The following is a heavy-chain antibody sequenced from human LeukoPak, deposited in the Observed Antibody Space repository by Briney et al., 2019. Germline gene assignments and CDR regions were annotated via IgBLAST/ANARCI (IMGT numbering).Heavy chain of an antibody. CDR2: ISSSGSTI. Sequence: GGSLRLSCAASGFTFSDYYMSWIRQAPGKGLEWVSYISSSGSTIYYADSVKGRFTISRDNAKNSLYLQMNSLRAEDTAVYYCARAGHITMVRGVIITTAFDYWGQGTLVTVSS. CDR3: ARAGHITMVRGVIITTAFDY. CDR1: GFTFSDYY. V-gene: IGHV3-11*01. D-gene: IGHD3-10*01. J-gene: IGHJ4*02.